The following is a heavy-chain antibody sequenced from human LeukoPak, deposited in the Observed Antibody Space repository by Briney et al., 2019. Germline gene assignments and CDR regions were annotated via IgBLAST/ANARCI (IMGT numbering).Heavy chain of an antibody. CDR1: GGSISSGGYY. J-gene: IGHJ2*01. CDR2: IDYSGST. Sequence: SQTLSLTCTVSGGSISSGGYYWSWIRQHPGKGLEWIGYIDYSGSTYYNPSLKSRVTISADTSKNQFSLKLSSVTAADTAVYYCATSPSDYGDYVDWYFDLWGRGTLVTVSS. CDR3: ATSPSDYGDYVDWYFDL. D-gene: IGHD4-17*01. V-gene: IGHV4-31*03.